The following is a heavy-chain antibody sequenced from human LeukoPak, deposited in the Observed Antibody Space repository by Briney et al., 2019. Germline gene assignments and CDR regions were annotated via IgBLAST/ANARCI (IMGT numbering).Heavy chain of an antibody. CDR3: ARVASAAGKGWFDP. J-gene: IGHJ5*02. CDR2: IYTSGST. CDR1: GGSISSYY. Sequence: SETLSLTCTVSGGSISSYYWSWIRQPAGKGLEWIGRIYTSGSTNYNPSLKSRVTMSVDTSKNQFSLKLSSVTAADTAVYYCARVASAAGKGWFDPWGQGTLVTVSS. D-gene: IGHD6-13*01. V-gene: IGHV4-4*07.